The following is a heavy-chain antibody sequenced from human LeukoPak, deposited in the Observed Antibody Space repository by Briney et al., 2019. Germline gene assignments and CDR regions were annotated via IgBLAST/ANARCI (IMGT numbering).Heavy chain of an antibody. CDR2: IKESEAT. CDR1: GASVSSSH. D-gene: IGHD5-24*01. V-gene: IGHV4-34*01. J-gene: IGHJ4*02. CDR3: AREGVRNVHNPLGY. Sequence: SETLSLTCVVSGASVSSSHWNWIRQLPGKGLEWIGEIKESEATNYNASLKSRVTISIDTSKNQFSLKLTSVTAADTAVYYCAREGVRNVHNPLGYWGQGTLVTVRS.